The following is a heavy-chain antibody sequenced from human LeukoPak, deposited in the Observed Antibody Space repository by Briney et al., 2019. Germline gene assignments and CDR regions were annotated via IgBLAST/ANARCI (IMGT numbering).Heavy chain of an antibody. V-gene: IGHV3-21*01. Sequence: GGSLRLSCAASGFTFSSYAMSWVRQAPGKGLELVSSISSSSSYIYYADSVKGRFTISRDNAKNSLYLQMNSLRAEDTAVYYCARIGGGGYNYGMDVWGQGTTVTVSS. D-gene: IGHD2-15*01. CDR3: ARIGGGGYNYGMDV. CDR2: ISSSSSYI. CDR1: GFTFSSYA. J-gene: IGHJ6*02.